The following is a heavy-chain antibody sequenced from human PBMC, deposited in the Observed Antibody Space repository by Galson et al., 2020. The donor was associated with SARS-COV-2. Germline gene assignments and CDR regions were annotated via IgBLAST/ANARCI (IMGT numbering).Heavy chain of an antibody. D-gene: IGHD5-18*01. CDR3: VKSPFRGYSYTYFDY. J-gene: IGHJ4*02. CDR2: ISSNGGST. CDR1: GFTFSSYA. V-gene: IGHV3-64D*08. Sequence: GESLKISCSASGFTFSSYAMHWVRQAPGKGLEYVSAISSNGGSTYYADSVKGRFTISRDNSKNTLYLQMSSLRAEDTAVYYCVKSPFRGYSYTYFDYWGQGTLVTVSS.